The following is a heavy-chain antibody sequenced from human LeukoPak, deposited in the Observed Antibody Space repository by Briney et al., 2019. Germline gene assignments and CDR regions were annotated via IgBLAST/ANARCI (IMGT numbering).Heavy chain of an antibody. CDR3: ARDRGSRSNSPYYFDY. D-gene: IGHD4-11*01. V-gene: IGHV3-48*03. J-gene: IGHJ4*02. Sequence: GGSLRLSCAASGFTFRIYELHWVRQAPGKGLEWVSYITSSGDGVYYAHSVRGRFTISRVNAKNSLYLEMNSLRAEDTAVYYCARDRGSRSNSPYYFDYWGQGALVTVSS. CDR2: ITSSGDGV. CDR1: GFTFRIYE.